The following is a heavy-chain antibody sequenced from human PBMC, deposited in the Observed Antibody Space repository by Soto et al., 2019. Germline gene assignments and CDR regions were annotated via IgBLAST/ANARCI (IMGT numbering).Heavy chain of an antibody. Sequence: SETLSLTCDASGDTISTGGYTWAWIRQPPGKALEWIGHTYHSGNPYYNPSLKSRVIISVDRSKNQFSLNLNSVTAADTAVYYCARRPPGRRRVFDPWGQGSLVIVSS. CDR3: ARRPPGRRRVFDP. D-gene: IGHD3-10*01. J-gene: IGHJ5*02. CDR1: GDTISTGGYT. V-gene: IGHV4-30-2*01. CDR2: TYHSGNP.